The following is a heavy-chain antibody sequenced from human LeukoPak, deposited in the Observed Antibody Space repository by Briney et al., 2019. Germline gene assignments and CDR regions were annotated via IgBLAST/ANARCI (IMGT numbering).Heavy chain of an antibody. CDR1: GGSFSGYY. CDR2: INHSGGT. V-gene: IGHV4-34*01. J-gene: IGHJ6*02. Sequence: KASETLSLTCAVYGGSFSGYYWSWIRQPPGKGLEWIGEINHSGGTNYNPSLKSRVTISVDTSKNQFSLKLSSVTAADTAVYYCARGQWPRFYYYYGMDVWGQGTTVTVSS. CDR3: ARGQWPRFYYYYGMDV. D-gene: IGHD6-19*01.